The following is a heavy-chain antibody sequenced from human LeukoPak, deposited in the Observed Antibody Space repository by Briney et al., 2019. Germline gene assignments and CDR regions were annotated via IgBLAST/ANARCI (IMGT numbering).Heavy chain of an antibody. J-gene: IGHJ5*02. CDR2: IWYSGST. V-gene: IGHV4-39*01. Sequence: PSETLSLTCTVSGGLIGSSSYRWGSIRQPPGKGLEWIGTIWYSGSTFYNPSLKSRVTLSVDTSQNQFSLKLSSVTAADTAVYYCARTENYIPEDCFDPWGQGTLVTVSS. CDR1: GGLIGSSSYR. CDR3: ARTENYIPEDCFDP. D-gene: IGHD5-24*01.